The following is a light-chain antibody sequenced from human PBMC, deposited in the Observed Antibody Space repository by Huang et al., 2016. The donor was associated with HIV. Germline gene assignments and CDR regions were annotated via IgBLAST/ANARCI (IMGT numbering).Light chain of an antibody. CDR3: QQYNSYSPT. J-gene: IGKJ2*01. V-gene: IGKV1-5*03. CDR1: HSISTY. Sequence: DIQMTQSPSTLSASVRDRVTITCRASHSISTYLAWYQQKPGKAPKLLIYKASSLQSGVPSRFSGSGSGTEFTLAISSLQPDDFGSYYCQQYNSYSPTFGQGTKLEIK. CDR2: KAS.